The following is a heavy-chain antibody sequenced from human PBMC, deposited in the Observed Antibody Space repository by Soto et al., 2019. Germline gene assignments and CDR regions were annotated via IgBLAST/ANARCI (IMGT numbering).Heavy chain of an antibody. D-gene: IGHD3-10*01. J-gene: IGHJ4*02. Sequence: QVQLQESGPGLVKPSQTLSLTCTVSGGSISSGGYYWSWIRQHPGKGLEWLGYIYYTGSTYYNPSLKRRVTTSVDTSKNQFALKLSSVTAADTAVYYCATLYMVRGVRTFDYWGQGTLVTVSS. CDR3: ATLYMVRGVRTFDY. CDR1: GGSISSGGYY. V-gene: IGHV4-31*03. CDR2: IYYTGST.